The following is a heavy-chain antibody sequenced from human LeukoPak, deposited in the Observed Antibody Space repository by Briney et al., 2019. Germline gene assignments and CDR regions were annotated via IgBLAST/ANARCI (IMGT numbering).Heavy chain of an antibody. Sequence: GGSLRLSCAASGFTFSSYAMSWVRQAPGQGLEWVSAISGSGGSTYYADSVKGRFTISRDNSKNTLYLQMNSLRAEDTAVYYCARDNVSDFDYWGQGTLVTVSS. CDR2: ISGSGGST. CDR3: ARDNVSDFDY. J-gene: IGHJ4*02. V-gene: IGHV3-23*01. D-gene: IGHD2-8*01. CDR1: GFTFSSYA.